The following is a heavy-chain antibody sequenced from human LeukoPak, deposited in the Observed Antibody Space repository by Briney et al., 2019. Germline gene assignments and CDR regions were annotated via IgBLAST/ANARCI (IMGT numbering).Heavy chain of an antibody. CDR3: ARHVVKGYGLMGWFDP. CDR2: IYPGDSDT. V-gene: IGHV5-51*01. D-gene: IGHD5-18*01. Sequence: GESLKISCXGSGYSFTSYWIGWVRQMPRKGLEWMGIIYPGDSDTRDSSSFHGQVTISADKSISTAYLQWSSLKASDTAMYYCARHVVKGYGLMGWFDPWGQGTLVTVSS. J-gene: IGHJ5*02. CDR1: GYSFTSYW.